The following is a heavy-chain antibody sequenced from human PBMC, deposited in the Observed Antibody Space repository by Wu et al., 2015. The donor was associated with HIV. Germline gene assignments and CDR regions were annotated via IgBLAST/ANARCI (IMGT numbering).Heavy chain of an antibody. Sequence: QVQLVQSGAEVKKPGASVKISCKASGYTFSNYDINWVRQATGQGLEWMGWMNPNTGNTGYAQKFQGRVTMTRNTSISTAYMELSSLRSEDTAVYYCARARMVDNYYYYGMDVWGQGTTVTVSS. V-gene: IGHV1-8*01. J-gene: IGHJ6*02. CDR3: ARARMVDNYYYYGMDV. CDR1: GYTFSNYD. D-gene: IGHD4/OR15-4a*01. CDR2: MNPNTGNT.